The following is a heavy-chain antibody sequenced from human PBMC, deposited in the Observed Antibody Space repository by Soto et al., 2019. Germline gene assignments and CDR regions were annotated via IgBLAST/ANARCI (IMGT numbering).Heavy chain of an antibody. CDR3: ARGGYSSGWDN. J-gene: IGHJ4*02. V-gene: IGHV1-69*01. CDR2: IIAIFGAA. D-gene: IGHD6-19*01. Sequence: QVQLVQSGAEVKKPGSSVKVSCKASGGTFSNFAVSWVRQAHGQGLEWMGGIIAIFGAAHYPQQFQGRVTITTDESTATAYMELSSLRPEDTAVYYCARGGYSSGWDNWGQGTLITVSS. CDR1: GGTFSNFA.